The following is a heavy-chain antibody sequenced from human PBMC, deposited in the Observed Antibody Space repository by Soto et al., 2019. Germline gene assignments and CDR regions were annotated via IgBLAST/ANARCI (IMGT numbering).Heavy chain of an antibody. CDR3: AKDREESRGIFDY. CDR2: IRGGGSNK. V-gene: IGHV3-23*01. Sequence: GGSLRLSCAASGFTFSSYGMHWVRQAPGKGLEWVSVIRGGGSNKYYADSVKGRFTISRDNSENTLYLQMNSLRAEDTAVYYCAKDREESRGIFDYWGQGALVTVSS. J-gene: IGHJ4*02. CDR1: GFTFSSYG. D-gene: IGHD1-26*01.